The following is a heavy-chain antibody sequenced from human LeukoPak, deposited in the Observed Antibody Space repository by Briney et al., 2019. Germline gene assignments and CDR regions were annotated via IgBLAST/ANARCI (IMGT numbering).Heavy chain of an antibody. CDR2: MNPNSGNT. D-gene: IGHD3-16*01. V-gene: IGHV1-8*01. J-gene: IGHJ6*02. Sequence: GASAKVSCKASGYTFTSYDINWVRQATGQGLEWMGWMNPNSGNTGYAQKFQGRVTMTRNTSISTAYMELSSLRSEDTAVYYCASLAGGSYYYYGMDVWGQGTTVTVSS. CDR1: GYTFTSYD. CDR3: ASLAGGSYYYYGMDV.